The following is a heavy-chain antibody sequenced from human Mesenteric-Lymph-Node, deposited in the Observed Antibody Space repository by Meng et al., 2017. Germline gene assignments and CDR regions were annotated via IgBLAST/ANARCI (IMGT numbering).Heavy chain of an antibody. CDR2: INGNGGST. Sequence: GGSLRLSCAASGFTFSDYAMNWVRQAPGKGLDWVSTINGNGGSTHYADSVTGRFTISRDNSKNTLYLQMDSLRAEDTAIYYCAKEKSSGSGLEFDYWGQGTLVTVSS. V-gene: IGHV3-23*01. J-gene: IGHJ4*02. D-gene: IGHD3-10*01. CDR3: AKEKSSGSGLEFDY. CDR1: GFTFSDYA.